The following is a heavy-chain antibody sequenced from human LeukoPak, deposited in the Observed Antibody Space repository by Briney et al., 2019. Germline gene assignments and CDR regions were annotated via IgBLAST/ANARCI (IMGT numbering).Heavy chain of an antibody. D-gene: IGHD3-16*02. J-gene: IGHJ4*02. V-gene: IGHV3-30*18. CDR2: ISYDGSNK. CDR1: GFIFSTFG. Sequence: PGRSLSLSCAASGFIFSTFGMHWVRQAPGKGLEWVALISYDGSNKYYADSVKGRFTISRDNSKNTLYLHVTSLRAEDTAVYYCAKRHLIADRGLDYWGQGTLVTVSS. CDR3: AKRHLIADRGLDY.